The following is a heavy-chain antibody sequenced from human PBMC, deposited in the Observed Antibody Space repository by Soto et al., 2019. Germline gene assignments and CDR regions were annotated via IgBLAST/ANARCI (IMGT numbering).Heavy chain of an antibody. J-gene: IGHJ4*02. Sequence: SETLSLTCTVSGGSISSYYWSWIRQPPGKGLEWIGYIYYSGSTNYNPSLKSRVTISVDTSKNQFSLKLSSVTAADTAVYYCARVLGGVRDDYGALFDYWGQGTLVTVSS. V-gene: IGHV4-59*01. CDR3: ARVLGGVRDDYGALFDY. D-gene: IGHD4-17*01. CDR1: GGSISSYY. CDR2: IYYSGST.